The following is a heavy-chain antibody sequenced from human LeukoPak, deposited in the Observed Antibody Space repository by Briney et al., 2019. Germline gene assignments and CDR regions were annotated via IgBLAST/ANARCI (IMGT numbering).Heavy chain of an antibody. V-gene: IGHV3-74*01. J-gene: IGHJ4*02. CDR2: ITVDGSST. CDR3: ARDQTLTSTPGPDY. Sequence: PGGSLRLSCAASGFTFSKYWMHWVRQAPGKGLVWVPRITVDGSSTSYADSVKGRFTISRDNAKNTLYLQMNSLRAEDTAVYYCARDQTLTSTPGPDYWGQGTLVTVSS. CDR1: GFTFSKYW. D-gene: IGHD2-8*02.